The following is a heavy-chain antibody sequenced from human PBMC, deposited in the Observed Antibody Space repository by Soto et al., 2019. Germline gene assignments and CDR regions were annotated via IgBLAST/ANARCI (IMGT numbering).Heavy chain of an antibody. V-gene: IGHV4-59*01. J-gene: IGHJ4*02. CDR1: GGYISSYY. D-gene: IGHD1-26*01. CDR2: IYYSGST. Sequence: QVQLQESGPGLVKPSETLSLTCTVSGGYISSYYWSWIRQPPGKGLEWFGYIYYSGSTNYNPSLKSRVTTSVDTSKNQFSLKLSSVTAADTAVYYSARESGSYGPFDYWGQGTLVTVSS. CDR3: ARESGSYGPFDY.